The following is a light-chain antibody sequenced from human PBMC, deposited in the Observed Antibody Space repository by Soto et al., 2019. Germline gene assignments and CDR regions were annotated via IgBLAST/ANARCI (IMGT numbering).Light chain of an antibody. J-gene: IGKJ2*01. V-gene: IGKV1-39*01. CDR3: QHSFNIPYT. Sequence: DIQMTPSPSSLSASVGDRVTITCRASQTISTYLNWYQQNPGKAPKLLIYAASNLQSGVPSRFSGSGSGTDFTLTINSLQPEDFATYYCQHSFNIPYTFGQGTKLEIK. CDR1: QTISTY. CDR2: AAS.